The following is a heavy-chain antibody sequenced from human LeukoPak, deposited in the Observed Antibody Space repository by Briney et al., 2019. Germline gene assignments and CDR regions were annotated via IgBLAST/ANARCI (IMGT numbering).Heavy chain of an antibody. CDR3: ASSLVYYDSSGPEG. Sequence: ASVKVSCKASGYTFTGYYMHWVRQAPGQGLEWMGWINTYTGNPTYAQGFTGRFVFSLGTSVSTAYLQISSLKAEDTAVYYCASSLVYYDSSGPEGWGQGTLVTVSS. D-gene: IGHD3-22*01. V-gene: IGHV7-4-1*02. J-gene: IGHJ4*02. CDR1: GYTFTGYY. CDR2: INTYTGNP.